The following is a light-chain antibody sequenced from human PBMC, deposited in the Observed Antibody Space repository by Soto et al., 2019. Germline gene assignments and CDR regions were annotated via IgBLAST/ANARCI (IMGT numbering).Light chain of an antibody. Sequence: EIVLTQSPGTLSLSPGDTATLSCRASQSVSNTYLAWYQHKPGQSPRLLIYGASARATGIPARFSGGGSGAEYTLTISSLQSEDFAVYYCQQYDKWPRTFGQGTKVDIK. J-gene: IGKJ1*01. CDR2: GAS. V-gene: IGKV3-15*01. CDR3: QQYDKWPRT. CDR1: QSVSNTY.